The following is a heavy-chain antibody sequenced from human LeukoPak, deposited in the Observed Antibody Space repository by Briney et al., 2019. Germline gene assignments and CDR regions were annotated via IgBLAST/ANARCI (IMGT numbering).Heavy chain of an antibody. CDR3: ARGFHGYYDSRDAFDV. CDR1: GGSFSGYY. CDR2: INHSGST. V-gene: IGHV4-34*01. J-gene: IGHJ3*01. Sequence: SETLSLTCAVYGGSFSGYYWSWIRQPPGKGLEWIGEINHSGSTNYNSSLKSRVTISVDTSKNQFSLKLTSVTAADTAVYYCARGFHGYYDSRDAFDVWGQGTLVSVSS. D-gene: IGHD3-22*01.